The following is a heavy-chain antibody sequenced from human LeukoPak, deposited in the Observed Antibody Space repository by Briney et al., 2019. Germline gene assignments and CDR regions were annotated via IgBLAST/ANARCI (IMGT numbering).Heavy chain of an antibody. V-gene: IGHV1-2*02. D-gene: IGHD5/OR15-5a*01. CDR2: ISTDSGDT. Sequence: ASVKVSCTAPGYHFTGYHVHWVRQAPGHGLEWMGRISTDSGDTNKAPKFQGRITMTRDTSINTAYMELSGLTSDDAAIYYCAGLGSTVEGRIDPWGQGTPVTVSS. J-gene: IGHJ5*02. CDR1: GYHFTGYH. CDR3: AGLGSTVEGRIDP.